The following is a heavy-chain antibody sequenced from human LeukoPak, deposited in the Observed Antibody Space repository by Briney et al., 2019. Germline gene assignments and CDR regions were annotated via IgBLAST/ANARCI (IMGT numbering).Heavy chain of an antibody. Sequence: SVKVSCKASGGTFSSYAISWVRQAPGQGLEWMGGIIPIFGTANYAQKFRGRVTITTDESTSTAYMELSSLRSGDTAVYYCARDTYYYDSSGYSVLYYFDYWGQGTLVTVSS. V-gene: IGHV1-69*05. J-gene: IGHJ4*02. CDR1: GGTFSSYA. CDR3: ARDTYYYDSSGYSVLYYFDY. D-gene: IGHD3-22*01. CDR2: IIPIFGTA.